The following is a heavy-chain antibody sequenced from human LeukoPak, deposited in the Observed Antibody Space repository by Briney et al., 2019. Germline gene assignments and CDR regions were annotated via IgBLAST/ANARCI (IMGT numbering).Heavy chain of an antibody. V-gene: IGHV1-8*01. D-gene: IGHD6-6*01. Sequence: GASVKVSCKPSGYTFTRFDINWVRQAPGQGLEWMGWMNPNNGSTGYAQKFQGRVIMTSSASIRTASLELRGLTSEDTAVYYCARAFYSSASGGGNYFDFWGQGTPVTVSS. CDR2: MNPNNGST. CDR3: ARAFYSSASGGGNYFDF. CDR1: GYTFTRFD. J-gene: IGHJ4*02.